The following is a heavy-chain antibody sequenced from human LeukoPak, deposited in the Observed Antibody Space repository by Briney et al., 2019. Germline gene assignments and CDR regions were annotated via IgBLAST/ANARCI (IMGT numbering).Heavy chain of an antibody. CDR1: GYSFTSYW. CDR3: ARRRTLAVAGQYYYYGMDV. V-gene: IGHV5-51*01. D-gene: IGHD6-19*01. Sequence: GESLKISCKGSGYSFTSYWIGWVRQMPGKGLEWMGIIYPGDSDTRYSPSFQGQVTISADKSISTAYLQWSSLKASDTAMYYCARRRTLAVAGQYYYYGMDVWGQGTTVTVSS. J-gene: IGHJ6*02. CDR2: IYPGDSDT.